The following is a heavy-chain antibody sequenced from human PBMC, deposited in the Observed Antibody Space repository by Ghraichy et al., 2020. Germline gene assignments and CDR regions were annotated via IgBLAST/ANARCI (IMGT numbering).Heavy chain of an antibody. J-gene: IGHJ4*02. Sequence: GGSLRLSCAASGFTFSSYSMNWVRQAPGKGLEWVSSISSSSSYIYYADSVKGRFTISRDNAKNSLYLQMNSLRAEDTAVYYCARASSSGWYGRGNYFDYWGQGTLVTVSS. CDR2: ISSSSSYI. V-gene: IGHV3-21*01. CDR1: GFTFSSYS. D-gene: IGHD6-19*01. CDR3: ARASSSGWYGRGNYFDY.